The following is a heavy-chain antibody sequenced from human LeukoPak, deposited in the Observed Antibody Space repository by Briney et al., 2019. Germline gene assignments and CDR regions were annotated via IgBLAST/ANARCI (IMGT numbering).Heavy chain of an antibody. Sequence: GGSLRLSCAASGFTLSSYSMNWVRQAPGKGLEWVSSISSSSSYIYYADSVKGRFTISRDNAKNSLYLQMNSLRAEDTAVYYCARDFESGSYPFGYLDYWGQGTLVTVSS. V-gene: IGHV3-21*01. CDR2: ISSSSSYI. CDR1: GFTLSSYS. D-gene: IGHD1-26*01. CDR3: ARDFESGSYPFGYLDY. J-gene: IGHJ4*02.